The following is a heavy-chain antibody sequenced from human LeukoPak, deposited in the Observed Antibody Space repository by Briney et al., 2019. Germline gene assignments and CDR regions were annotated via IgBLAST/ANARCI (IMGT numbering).Heavy chain of an antibody. V-gene: IGHV1-69*13. Sequence: ASVKVSCTASGGTFSSYAISWVRQAPGQGLEWMGGIIPIFGTANYAQKFQGRVTITADESTSTAYMELSSLRSEDTAVYYCARPFGYCSGGSCYLDAFDIWGQGTMVTVSS. D-gene: IGHD2-15*01. CDR1: GGTFSSYA. CDR3: ARPFGYCSGGSCYLDAFDI. CDR2: IIPIFGTA. J-gene: IGHJ3*02.